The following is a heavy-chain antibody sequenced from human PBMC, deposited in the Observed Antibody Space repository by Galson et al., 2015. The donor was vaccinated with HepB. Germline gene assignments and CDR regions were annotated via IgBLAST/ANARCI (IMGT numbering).Heavy chain of an antibody. CDR3: ARGDVDTAMVTVNWFDP. V-gene: IGHV3-30*04. CDR1: GFTFSSYA. J-gene: IGHJ5*02. CDR2: ISYDGSNK. Sequence: SLRLSCAASGFTFSSYAMHWVRQAPGKGLEWVAVISYDGSNKYYADSVKGRFTISRDNSKNTLYLQMNSLRAEDTAVYYCARGDVDTAMVTVNWFDPWGQGTLVTVSS. D-gene: IGHD5-18*01.